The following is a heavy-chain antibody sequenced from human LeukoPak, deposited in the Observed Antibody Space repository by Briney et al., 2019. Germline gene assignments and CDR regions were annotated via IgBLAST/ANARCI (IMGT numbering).Heavy chain of an antibody. J-gene: IGHJ4*02. Sequence: PGRSLRLSCAASGFTFSSYGMHWVRQAPGKGLGWVAVIWYDGSNKYYADSVKGRFTISRDNSKNTLYLQMNSLRAEDTAVYYCARDEGGWFYHFDYWGQGTLVTVSS. CDR2: IWYDGSNK. CDR3: ARDEGGWFYHFDY. D-gene: IGHD6-19*01. V-gene: IGHV3-33*01. CDR1: GFTFSSYG.